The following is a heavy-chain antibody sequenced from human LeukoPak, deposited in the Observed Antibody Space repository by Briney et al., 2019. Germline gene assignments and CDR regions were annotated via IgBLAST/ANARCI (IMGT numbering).Heavy chain of an antibody. CDR2: TKQDETEK. J-gene: IGHJ4*02. Sequence: GGSLRLSCAASGFTFTNYWMSWVRQAPGKGLEWVANTKQDETEKHYADSVKGRFTISRDNAQNSLYLQMNSLRAEDTAVYFCARNRQWLLADYWGQGTVVTVSS. D-gene: IGHD3-22*01. CDR3: ARNRQWLLADY. CDR1: GFTFTNYW. V-gene: IGHV3-7*04.